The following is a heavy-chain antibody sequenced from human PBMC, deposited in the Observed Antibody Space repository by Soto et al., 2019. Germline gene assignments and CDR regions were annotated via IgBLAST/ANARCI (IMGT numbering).Heavy chain of an antibody. CDR3: VQDGSSGWPYFYDMDV. V-gene: IGHV3-30*18. CDR1: GLTFSSSG. J-gene: IGHJ6*02. Sequence: PGGSLRLSCAASGLTFSSSGMHGVRQAPGKGLEGVAVISYDGRNTYYADAVKGRFPIYRENSKNTLYLQMSTLRSYETAGSYRVQDGSSGWPYFYDMDVWGQGTTVTVSS. D-gene: IGHD6-19*01. CDR2: ISYDGRNT.